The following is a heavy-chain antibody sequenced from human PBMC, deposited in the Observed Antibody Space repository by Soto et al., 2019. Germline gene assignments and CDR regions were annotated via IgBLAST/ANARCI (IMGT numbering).Heavy chain of an antibody. CDR2: ISYDGSNK. CDR3: AKDRYWSAMRYYYGMDV. V-gene: IGHV3-30*18. D-gene: IGHD5-18*01. J-gene: IGHJ6*02. CDR1: GFTFSSYG. Sequence: QVQLVESGGGVVQPGRSLRLSCAASGFTFSSYGMHWVRQAPGKGLEWVAVISYDGSNKYYADSVKGLFTISRDNSKNTLYLQMNSLRAEDTAVYYCAKDRYWSAMRYYYGMDVWGQGTTVTVSS.